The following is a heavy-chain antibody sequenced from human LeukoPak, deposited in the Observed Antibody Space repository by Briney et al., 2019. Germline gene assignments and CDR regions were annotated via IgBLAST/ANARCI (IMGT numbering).Heavy chain of an antibody. J-gene: IGHJ4*02. CDR3: ASQKENFYDSSGNN. Sequence: GGSLRLSCAASGFTFSSSAMSWVRQAPGKWLEWVSAISGNGGSTYYADSVKGRFTISRDNSKNTLYLQMNSLRAEDTAVYFCASQKENFYDSSGNNWGQGTLVTVSS. CDR2: ISGNGGST. V-gene: IGHV3-23*01. CDR1: GFTFSSSA. D-gene: IGHD3-22*01.